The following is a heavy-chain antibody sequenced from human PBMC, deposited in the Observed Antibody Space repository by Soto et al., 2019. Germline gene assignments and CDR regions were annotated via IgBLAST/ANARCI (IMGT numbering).Heavy chain of an antibody. Sequence: GGSLRLSCAAPEFTFGGPGLSWVRQSPGRGLEWVSTISRDEDNTHYADSVNGRFTISKDRSTNTLHLHMASLRAEDTAMYYCVSWMSAHFDYWGQGTLVTVSS. J-gene: IGHJ4*02. CDR1: EFTFGGPG. CDR3: VSWMSAHFDY. D-gene: IGHD2-2*03. CDR2: ISRDEDNT. V-gene: IGHV3-23*01.